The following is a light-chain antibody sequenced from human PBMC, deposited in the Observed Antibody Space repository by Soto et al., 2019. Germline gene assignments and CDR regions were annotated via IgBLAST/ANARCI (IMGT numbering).Light chain of an antibody. CDR1: QRISTW. CDR2: TAS. V-gene: IGKV1-5*03. CDR3: QHYGGSPSFT. Sequence: DIRMTQSPSTLSASVGDRVTITCRASQRISTWLAWYQQKPGKAPKVLISTASSLESGVPSRFSGSGSGTEFTLTISRLEPEDFAVYYCQHYGGSPSFTFGPGTKVDIK. J-gene: IGKJ3*01.